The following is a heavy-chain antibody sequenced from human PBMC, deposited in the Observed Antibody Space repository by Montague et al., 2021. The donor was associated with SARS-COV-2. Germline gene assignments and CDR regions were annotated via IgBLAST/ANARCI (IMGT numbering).Heavy chain of an antibody. V-gene: IGHV3-43*01. D-gene: IGHD3-10*01. CDR3: ARGVTMVQGVISRYYYYYGMDV. CDR1: GFTFDDYT. Sequence: SLRLSCAASGFTFDDYTMHWVRQAPGKGLEWVSLISWDGGSTYYADSVKGRFTISRENAKNSLYLQMNSLRAGDTAVYYCARGVTMVQGVISRYYYYYGMDVWGQGTTVTVSS. J-gene: IGHJ6*02. CDR2: ISWDGGST.